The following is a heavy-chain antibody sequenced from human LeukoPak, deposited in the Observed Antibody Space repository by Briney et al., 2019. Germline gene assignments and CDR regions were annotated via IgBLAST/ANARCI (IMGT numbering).Heavy chain of an antibody. D-gene: IGHD4-23*01. V-gene: IGHV3-53*01. Sequence: GGSLRLSCAASGFTVTSTYVSWFRQAPGKGLEWVSVIYRDGAAFYADSVKGRFTISRDNAKNSLYLQMNSLRAEDTAVYYCARSQLRKTTVVTPSDYWGQGTLVTVSS. CDR1: GFTVTSTY. CDR3: ARSQLRKTTVVTPSDY. J-gene: IGHJ4*02. CDR2: IYRDGAA.